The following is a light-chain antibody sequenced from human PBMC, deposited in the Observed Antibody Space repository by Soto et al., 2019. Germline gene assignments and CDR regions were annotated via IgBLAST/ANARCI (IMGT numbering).Light chain of an antibody. CDR1: QSVSSN. V-gene: IGKV3-15*01. Sequence: EIVMTQSPATLSVSPGERATLSCRASQSVSSNLAWYQQKPGQAPRLLIYGASTRATGIPARFSGSGSGTEFTLTISSLQCEDFAVCYCQQYNNWPWTFGQGTMVVIK. CDR3: QQYNNWPWT. CDR2: GAS. J-gene: IGKJ1*01.